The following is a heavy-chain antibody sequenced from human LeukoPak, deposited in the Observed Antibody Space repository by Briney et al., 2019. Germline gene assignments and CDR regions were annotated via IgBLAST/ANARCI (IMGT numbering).Heavy chain of an antibody. Sequence: PSETPSLTCAVYGGSFSAYWSWIRQSPGKGLQWIAEVNHRGDTNYNPSVKGRVTISVDTSKNQFSLKVTSLTAADTAVYYCARGPTISETGYFDYWGQGTLVTVSS. D-gene: IGHD1-1*01. CDR2: VNHRGDT. V-gene: IGHV4-34*01. CDR1: GGSFSAY. CDR3: ARGPTISETGYFDY. J-gene: IGHJ4*03.